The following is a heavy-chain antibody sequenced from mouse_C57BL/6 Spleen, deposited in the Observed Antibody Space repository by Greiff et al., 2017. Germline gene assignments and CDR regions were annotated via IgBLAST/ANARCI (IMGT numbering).Heavy chain of an antibody. CDR2: ISSGCSTI. CDR1: GFTFSDYG. Sequence: EVMLVESGGGLVKPGGSLKLSCAASGFTFSDYGMHWVRPAPEKGLEWVAYISSGCSTIYYADTVKGRFTISGDNAKNTLFLQRTSLRSEDTAMYYCARGGYYYYGSSYWYFDVWGTGTTVTVAS. D-gene: IGHD1-1*01. V-gene: IGHV5-17*01. J-gene: IGHJ1*03. CDR3: ARGGYYYYGSSYWYFDV.